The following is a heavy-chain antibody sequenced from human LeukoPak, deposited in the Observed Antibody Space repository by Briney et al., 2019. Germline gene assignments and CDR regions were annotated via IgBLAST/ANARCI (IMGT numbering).Heavy chain of an antibody. V-gene: IGHV3-9*01. Sequence: PGGSLRLSCAASGFTFDDYAMHWVRQAPGKGLEWVSGISWNSGSIGYADSVKGRFTISRDNAKNSLYLQMNSLRAEDTALYYCAKAPRMVTMRSYFDYWGQGTLVTVSS. CDR1: GFTFDDYA. D-gene: IGHD2-21*02. CDR3: AKAPRMVTMRSYFDY. J-gene: IGHJ4*02. CDR2: ISWNSGSI.